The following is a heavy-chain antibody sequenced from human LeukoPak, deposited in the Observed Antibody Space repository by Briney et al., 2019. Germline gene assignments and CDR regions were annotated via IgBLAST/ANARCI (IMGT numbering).Heavy chain of an antibody. J-gene: IGHJ4*02. D-gene: IGHD2-2*01. CDR3: ARDFSPVPAAILPFDY. CDR2: TYYRSKWYN. Sequence: SQTLSLTCAISGDSVSSNSAAWNWIRQSPSRGLEWLGRTYYRSKWYNDYAVSVKSRITINPDTSKNQFSLQLNSVTPKDTAVYYCARDFSPVPAAILPFDYWGQGTLVTVSS. CDR1: GDSVSSNSAA. V-gene: IGHV6-1*01.